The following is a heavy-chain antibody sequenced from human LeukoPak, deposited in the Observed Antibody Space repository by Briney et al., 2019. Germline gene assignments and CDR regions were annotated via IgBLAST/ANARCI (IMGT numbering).Heavy chain of an antibody. Sequence: GGSLRLSCAASGFTFSRYAMSWVRQAPGKGLEWVSVVSTGGGTYYADSVKGRFTISRDNSKNTLYLQMNSLRAEDTAVYYCAKDSPRYCSSTSCYGVDYWGQGTLVTVSS. D-gene: IGHD2-2*01. J-gene: IGHJ4*02. CDR2: VSTGGGT. CDR3: AKDSPRYCSSTSCYGVDY. V-gene: IGHV3-23*01. CDR1: GFTFSRYA.